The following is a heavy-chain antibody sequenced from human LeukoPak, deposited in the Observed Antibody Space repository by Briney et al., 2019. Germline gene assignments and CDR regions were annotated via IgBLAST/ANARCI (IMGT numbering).Heavy chain of an antibody. CDR1: GFIVSDKY. D-gene: IGHD3-10*01. CDR2: IFSGGST. J-gene: IGHJ5*02. CDR3: AAGGGSYH. V-gene: IGHV3-53*01. Sequence: GGSVRLSCVASGFIVSDKYVHWVRQAPGKGLEWVSVIFSGGSTYYTDSVKGRYTIFRDNSKNTVYLQMNGLRVEDTGIYYCAAGGGSYHWGQGTLVTVSS.